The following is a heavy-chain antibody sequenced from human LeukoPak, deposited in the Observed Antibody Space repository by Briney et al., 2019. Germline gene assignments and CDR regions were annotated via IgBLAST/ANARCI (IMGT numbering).Heavy chain of an antibody. CDR2: ISDSSSYT. CDR1: GFTFKDYY. CDR3: ARDQYYYDSSGYLFDY. J-gene: IGHJ4*02. D-gene: IGHD3-22*01. V-gene: IGHV3-11*05. Sequence: GGSLRLSCAASGFTFKDYYMSWIRQAPGKGLEWVSSISDSSSYTYYADSLKGRFTISRDNAKNSLYLQMNSLRAEDTAVYYCARDQYYYDSSGYLFDYWGQGTLVTVSS.